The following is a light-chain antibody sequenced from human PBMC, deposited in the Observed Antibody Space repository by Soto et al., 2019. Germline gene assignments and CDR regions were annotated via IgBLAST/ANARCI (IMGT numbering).Light chain of an antibody. J-gene: IGKJ1*01. Sequence: EIVMTQSPATLSVSPGERATLSCRASQSISSNLAWYEQKPGQAPRLLIYGASTRAAGIQDRFNGSGSGTEFTLSIYGLQSEDFAVYYFLQYKKGAVTFGQGTQVEIK. CDR3: LQYKKGAVT. CDR2: GAS. CDR1: QSISSN. V-gene: IGKV3-15*01.